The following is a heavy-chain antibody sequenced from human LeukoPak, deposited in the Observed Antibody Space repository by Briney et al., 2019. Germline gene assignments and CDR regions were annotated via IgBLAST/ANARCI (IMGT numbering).Heavy chain of an antibody. CDR1: GYSFTTYW. V-gene: IGHV5-51*01. CDR2: IYPADSTA. CDR3: ATLMDFWSGYYRTDGNGALQH. Sequence: GESLKISCKASGYSFTTYWIGWVRQVPGKGLEWVGIIYPADSTAKYSSSFQGQVTISADKSISTAYLQWSSLKASDTAMYYCATLMDFWSGYYRTDGNGALQHWGQGTLVTVSS. D-gene: IGHD3-3*01. J-gene: IGHJ1*01.